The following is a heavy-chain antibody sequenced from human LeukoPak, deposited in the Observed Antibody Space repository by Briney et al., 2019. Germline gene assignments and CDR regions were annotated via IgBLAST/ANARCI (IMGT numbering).Heavy chain of an antibody. Sequence: SETLSPTCTVSGGSISSYYWSWIRQPPGKGLEWIGYIYYSGSTNYNPSLKSRATISVDTSKNQFSLKLTSVTAADTAVYFCARAPGSYDSSGYLYWYFDLWGRGTLVTVSS. CDR2: IYYSGST. D-gene: IGHD3-22*01. CDR3: ARAPGSYDSSGYLYWYFDL. CDR1: GGSISSYY. J-gene: IGHJ2*01. V-gene: IGHV4-59*01.